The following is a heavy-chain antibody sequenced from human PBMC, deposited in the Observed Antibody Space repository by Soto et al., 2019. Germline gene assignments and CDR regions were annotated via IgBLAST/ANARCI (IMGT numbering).Heavy chain of an antibody. Sequence: GSGPTLVNPTQTLTLTCTFSGFSFSTTGVGVGWIRQPPGKALEWLALIYWDDDKRYSPSLKSRLTITTDISKNQVVLTMTNMDPVDTATYYCAHRRRKGDGIDYWGQGTLVTVSS. CDR2: IYWDDDK. V-gene: IGHV2-5*02. J-gene: IGHJ4*02. CDR3: AHRRRKGDGIDY. CDR1: GFSFSTTGVG.